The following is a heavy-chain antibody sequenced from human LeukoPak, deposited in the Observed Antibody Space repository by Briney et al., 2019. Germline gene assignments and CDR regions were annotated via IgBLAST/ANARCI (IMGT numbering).Heavy chain of an antibody. V-gene: IGHV4-4*07. D-gene: IGHD3-16*01. Sequence: SETLSLTCTVSGDSMTSYYWSFIRQPAGKGLEWIGRIHTSGTTYYNPSLKSRLMMSVDTSKNQFSLRLTSVTAADTAVYYCARGDFYDGGGRNWFDPWGQGTLVIVSS. CDR2: IHTSGTT. J-gene: IGHJ5*02. CDR3: ARGDFYDGGGRNWFDP. CDR1: GDSMTSYY.